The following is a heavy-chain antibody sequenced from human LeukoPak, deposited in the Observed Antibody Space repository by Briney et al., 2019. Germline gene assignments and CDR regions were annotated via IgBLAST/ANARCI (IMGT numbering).Heavy chain of an antibody. CDR3: ARDSGLAAAGIGY. D-gene: IGHD6-13*01. J-gene: IGHJ4*02. V-gene: IGHV4-61*02. CDR2: IYTSGST. Sequence: SQTLSLTCTVSGGSISSGSYYWSWIRQPAGKGLEWIGRIYTSGSTNYNPSLKSRVIISVDTSKNQFSLKLSSVTAADTAVYYCARDSGLAAAGIGYWGQGTLVTVSS. CDR1: GGSISSGSYY.